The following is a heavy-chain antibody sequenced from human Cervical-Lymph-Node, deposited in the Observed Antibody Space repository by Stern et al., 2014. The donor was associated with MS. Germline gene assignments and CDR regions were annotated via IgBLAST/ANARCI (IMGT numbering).Heavy chain of an antibody. CDR1: GFTFSTYS. D-gene: IGHD5-18*01. V-gene: IGHV3-21*01. CDR2: ISSTSNYI. Sequence: EVQLVESGGGLVKPGGSLRLSCAASGFTFSTYSMIWVRQAPGRGLEWVSSISSTSNYIYYADSVKGRFTISRDNAKNSLYLQMSGLRAEDTAVYYCAREPTSMGLDYWGQGSLVTVSS. CDR3: AREPTSMGLDY. J-gene: IGHJ4*02.